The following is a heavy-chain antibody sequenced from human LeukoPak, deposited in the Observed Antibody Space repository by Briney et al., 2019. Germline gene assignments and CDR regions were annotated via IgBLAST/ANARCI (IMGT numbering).Heavy chain of an antibody. CDR1: GFTFSSYE. V-gene: IGHV3-30*02. D-gene: IGHD6-19*01. Sequence: GGSLRLSCAASGFTFSSYEMHWVRQAPGKGLEWVALIRYDGSNKYYADSVKGRFTISRDNSKNTLYLQMNSLRAEDTAVYYCAKDRYSSGWYDYFDYWGQGTLVTVSS. CDR2: IRYDGSNK. J-gene: IGHJ4*02. CDR3: AKDRYSSGWYDYFDY.